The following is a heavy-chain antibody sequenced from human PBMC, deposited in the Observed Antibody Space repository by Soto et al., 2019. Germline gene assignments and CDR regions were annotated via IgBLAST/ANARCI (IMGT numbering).Heavy chain of an antibody. CDR3: ARVQSSSHGRFYYPYYMDV. Sequence: EVKLVESGGGLVQPGGSLRLSCEASGFIVSDNYMIWVRQAPGKGLEWVSIIYIGGLTYYADSVKGRFTISRHNSENTMYLQMNTLRPEDTAVYYCARVQSSSHGRFYYPYYMDVCGKGTTVAVSS. J-gene: IGHJ6*03. D-gene: IGHD3-22*01. CDR1: GFIVSDNY. CDR2: IYIGGLT. V-gene: IGHV3-53*04.